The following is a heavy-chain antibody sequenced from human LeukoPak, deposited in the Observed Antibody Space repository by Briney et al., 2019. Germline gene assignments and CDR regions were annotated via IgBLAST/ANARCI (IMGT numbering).Heavy chain of an antibody. Sequence: PGGSLRLSCAASGFTFSSYWMSWVRQAPGKGLEWVSVIYSGGSTYYADSVKGRFTISRDNSKNTLYLQMNSLRAEDTAVYYCARDVTHSGSYFDYWGQGTLVTVSS. CDR2: IYSGGST. D-gene: IGHD1-26*01. J-gene: IGHJ4*02. V-gene: IGHV3-66*01. CDR1: GFTFSSYW. CDR3: ARDVTHSGSYFDY.